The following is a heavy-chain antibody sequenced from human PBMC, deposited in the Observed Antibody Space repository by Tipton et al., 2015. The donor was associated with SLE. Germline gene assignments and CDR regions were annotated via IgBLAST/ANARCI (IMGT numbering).Heavy chain of an antibody. D-gene: IGHD5-12*01. V-gene: IGHV4-39*07. Sequence: TLSLTCSVSGGSISSSNYYWGWIRQPPGKGLEWIGSIFYSGSTYDNPSLKSRVTISADMSKNQFSLTLNSVTAADTAVYYCAGGVATPNYWGQGTLVTVSS. CDR1: GGSISSSNYY. CDR3: AGGVATPNY. J-gene: IGHJ4*02. CDR2: IFYSGST.